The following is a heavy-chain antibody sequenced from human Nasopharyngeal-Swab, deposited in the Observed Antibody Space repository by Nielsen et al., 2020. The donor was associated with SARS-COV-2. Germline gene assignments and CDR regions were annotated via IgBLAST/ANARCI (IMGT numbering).Heavy chain of an antibody. CDR2: ISSGSGNI. CDR3: ARVALTGTTEDY. Sequence: GESLKISCAASGFTFSSYGMNWVRQAPGKGLEWVSYISSGSGNIHYADSVEGRFTISRDNAKNSLYLQLNSLRADDTAVYYCARVALTGTTEDYWGQGTLVTVSS. V-gene: IGHV3-48*01. J-gene: IGHJ4*02. CDR1: GFTFSSYG. D-gene: IGHD1-7*01.